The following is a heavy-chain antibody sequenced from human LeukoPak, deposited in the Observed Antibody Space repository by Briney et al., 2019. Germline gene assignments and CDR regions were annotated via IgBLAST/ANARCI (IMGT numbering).Heavy chain of an antibody. CDR3: ATGAYYYGSGSYSD. V-gene: IGHV4-4*07. CDR2: IYTSGST. Sequence: SETLSLTCTVSGGSISSYYWSWIRQPAGKGLEWIGRIYTSGSTNYNPSLKSRVTMSVDTSKNQFSLKLSSVTAADTAVYYCATGAYYYGSGSYSDRGQGTLVTVSS. CDR1: GGSISSYY. J-gene: IGHJ4*02. D-gene: IGHD3-10*01.